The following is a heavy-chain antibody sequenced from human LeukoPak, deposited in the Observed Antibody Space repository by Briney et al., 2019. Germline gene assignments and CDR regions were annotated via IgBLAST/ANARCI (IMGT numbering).Heavy chain of an antibody. CDR1: GFTFNTYT. CDR2: ISSGGTFI. D-gene: IGHD3-9*01. CDR3: ATFTLDILTGPPYQPLDQ. V-gene: IGHV3-21*01. J-gene: IGHJ4*02. Sequence: GGSLRLSCAASGFTFNTYTMNWVRQAPGKWLEWVASISSGGTFIYYADSMKGRFTISRDNAKNSLYLHMDSLRADDTAVYYCATFTLDILTGPPYQPLDQWGQGTLVTVSS.